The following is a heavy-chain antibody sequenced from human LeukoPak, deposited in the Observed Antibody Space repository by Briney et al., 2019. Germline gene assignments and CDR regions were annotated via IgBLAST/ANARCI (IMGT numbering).Heavy chain of an antibody. V-gene: IGHV1-69*05. CDR1: GGTFSSYA. CDR3: AREEGYDFWSGYLRNYFDY. J-gene: IGHJ4*02. CDR2: IIPIFGTA. D-gene: IGHD3-3*01. Sequence: ASVKVSCKASGGTFSSYAISWVRQAPGQGLEWMGGIIPIFGTASYAQKFQGRVTITTDESTSTAYMELSSLRSEDTAVYYCAREEGYDFWSGYLRNYFDYWGQGTLVTVSS.